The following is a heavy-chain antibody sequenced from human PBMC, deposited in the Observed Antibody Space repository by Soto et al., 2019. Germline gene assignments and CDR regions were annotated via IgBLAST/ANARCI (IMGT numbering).Heavy chain of an antibody. J-gene: IGHJ5*02. D-gene: IGHD2-15*01. V-gene: IGHV1-18*01. CDR3: ARVAGYCSGGRCDSGWFDP. CDR1: GYTLTSYG. Sequence: QVQLVQSGAEVKKPGASVKVSCKASGYTLTSYGISWVRQAPGQGLEWMGWISAYNGNTNYAQKLQGRVTMTTDTSTSTAYMELRSLRCDDTAVYYCARVAGYCSGGRCDSGWFDPWGQGTLVTVSS. CDR2: ISAYNGNT.